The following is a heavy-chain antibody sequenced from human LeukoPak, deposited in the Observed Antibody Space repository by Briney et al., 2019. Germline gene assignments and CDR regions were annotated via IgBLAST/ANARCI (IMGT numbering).Heavy chain of an antibody. J-gene: IGHJ4*02. CDR1: GGSISSSNW. CDR3: ARTYSGSYRYYFDY. V-gene: IGHV4-4*02. CDR2: IFHSGTT. Sequence: SETLSLTCAVSGGSISSSNWWSWVRQPPGKGLEWIGRIFHSGTTDYKTSLKSRVTMSVDTSKNQFSLKLSSVTAADTAVYYCARTYSGSYRYYFDYWGQGTLVTVSS. D-gene: IGHD1-26*01.